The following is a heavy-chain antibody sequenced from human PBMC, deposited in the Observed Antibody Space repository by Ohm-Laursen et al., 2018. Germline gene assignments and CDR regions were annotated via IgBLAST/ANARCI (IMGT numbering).Heavy chain of an antibody. V-gene: IGHV3-9*01. CDR2: ISWNSGSI. CDR1: GFTFDDYA. CDR3: AKDLRWLQKVFDY. Sequence: SLRLSCAAAGFTFDDYAMHWVRQAPGKGLEWVSGISWNSGSIGYADSVKGRFTISRDNAKNSLYLQMNSLRAEDTALYYCAKDLRWLQKVFDYWGQGTLVTVSS. D-gene: IGHD5-24*01. J-gene: IGHJ4*02.